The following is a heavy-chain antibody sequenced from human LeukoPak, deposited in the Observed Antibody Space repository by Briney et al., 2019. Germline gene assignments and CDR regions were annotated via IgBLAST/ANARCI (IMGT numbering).Heavy chain of an antibody. J-gene: IGHJ4*02. CDR2: ISGSGGST. D-gene: IGHD3-3*01. V-gene: IGHV3-23*01. Sequence: GGSLRLSCAASGFTFSSYAMSWVRQAPGKGLEWFSAISGSGGSTYYADSVKGRFTISRDNSKNTLYLQMNSLRAEDTAVYYCAKGYWVEWLFDYWGQGTLVTVSS. CDR1: GFTFSSYA. CDR3: AKGYWVEWLFDY.